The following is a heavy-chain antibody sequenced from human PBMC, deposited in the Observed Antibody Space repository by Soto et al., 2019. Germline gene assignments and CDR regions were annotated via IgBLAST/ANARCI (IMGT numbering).Heavy chain of an antibody. Sequence: VQLVESGGGEVQPGRSLTISCAASGFTFSTYGMHWVRQTPGKGLEWVAVISYDGTNKFYSDSVKGRFTNSRDNFKNTLTLQMNSLRADDTAVYSCAKDLQSYGDYDYYCYGMDVWGLGTRVTVSS. CDR2: ISYDGTNK. V-gene: IGHV3-30*18. CDR3: AKDLQSYGDYDYYCYGMDV. J-gene: IGHJ6*02. CDR1: GFTFSTYG. D-gene: IGHD4-17*01.